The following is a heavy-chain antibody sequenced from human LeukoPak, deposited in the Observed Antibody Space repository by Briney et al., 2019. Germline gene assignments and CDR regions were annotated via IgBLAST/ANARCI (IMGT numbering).Heavy chain of an antibody. Sequence: ASVNVSCKASGYTFTSYYMHWVRQAPGQGLEWMGIINPSGGSTTYAQKFQGRVTMTRDTSTSTVYMELSSLRSEDTAVYYCARENGGYSFDYWGQGTLVTVSS. D-gene: IGHD2-21*02. V-gene: IGHV1-46*01. CDR3: ARENGGYSFDY. CDR2: INPSGGST. CDR1: GYTFTSYY. J-gene: IGHJ4*02.